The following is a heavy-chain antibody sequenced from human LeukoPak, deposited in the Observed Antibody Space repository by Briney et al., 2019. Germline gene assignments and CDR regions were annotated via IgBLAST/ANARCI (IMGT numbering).Heavy chain of an antibody. CDR2: ISSSGSTI. J-gene: IGHJ6*04. CDR3: AELGITMIGGV. Sequence: GGSLRLSCAASGFTFSNYWMSRVRQAPGKGLEWVSYISSSGSTIYYADSVKGRFTISRDNAKNSLYLQMNSLRAEDTAVYYCAELGITMIGGVWGKGTTVTISS. CDR1: GFTFSNYW. D-gene: IGHD3-10*02. V-gene: IGHV3-48*04.